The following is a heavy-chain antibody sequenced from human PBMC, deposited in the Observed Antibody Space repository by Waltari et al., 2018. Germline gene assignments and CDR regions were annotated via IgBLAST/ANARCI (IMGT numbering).Heavy chain of an antibody. Sequence: EVQLVETGGGLIQPGGSLRLSCAASRLPVITNSMSWVRQAPGKGLEWVAVIYSGGSTYYADSVKGRFTISRDNSKYTLYRQMNSLRAEDTAVYYCAREVAAAGTSEAFDIWGQGTMVTVSS. V-gene: IGHV3-53*02. D-gene: IGHD6-13*01. J-gene: IGHJ3*02. CDR2: IYSGGST. CDR3: AREVAAAGTSEAFDI. CDR1: RLPVITNS.